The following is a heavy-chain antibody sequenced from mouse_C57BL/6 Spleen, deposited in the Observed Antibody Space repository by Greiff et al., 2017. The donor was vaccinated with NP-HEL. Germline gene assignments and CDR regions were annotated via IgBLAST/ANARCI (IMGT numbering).Heavy chain of an antibody. CDR2: IYPGDGDT. J-gene: IGHJ2*01. Sequence: QVQLQQSGPELVKPGASVKISCKASGYAFSSSWMNWVKQRPGKGLEWIGRIYPGDGDTNYNGKFKGKATLTADKSSSTAYMQLSSLTSEDSAVYFCARGGVLRDYFDYWGQGTTLTVSS. CDR3: ARGGVLRDYFDY. CDR1: GYAFSSSW. V-gene: IGHV1-82*01. D-gene: IGHD1-1*01.